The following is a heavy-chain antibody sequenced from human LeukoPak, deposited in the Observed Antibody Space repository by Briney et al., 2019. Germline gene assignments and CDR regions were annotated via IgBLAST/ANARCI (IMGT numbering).Heavy chain of an antibody. Sequence: PSETLSLTCAVYGGSFSGYYWSWIRQPPGKGLEWIEEINHSGSTNYNPSLKSRVTISVDTPKNQFSLKLSSVTAADTAVYYCARVDYGDYVKGAFDIWGQGTMVTVSS. CDR1: GGSFSGYY. J-gene: IGHJ3*02. CDR2: INHSGST. CDR3: ARVDYGDYVKGAFDI. V-gene: IGHV4-34*01. D-gene: IGHD4-17*01.